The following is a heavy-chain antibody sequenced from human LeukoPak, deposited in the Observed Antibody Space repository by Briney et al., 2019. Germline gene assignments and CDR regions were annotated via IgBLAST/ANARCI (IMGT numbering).Heavy chain of an antibody. CDR1: GFTFSNFW. CDR3: ARAPVQYCGGDCDAFDI. Sequence: PRGSLRLSCAASGFTFSNFWMHWVRQASGKGLVWVSRINSDGSSTTYADSVRGRFTISRDNAKNTLYLQRNSLRAGDTAMFYCARAPVQYCGGDCDAFDIWGQATMVTVSS. J-gene: IGHJ3*02. V-gene: IGHV3-74*01. CDR2: INSDGSST. D-gene: IGHD2-21*02.